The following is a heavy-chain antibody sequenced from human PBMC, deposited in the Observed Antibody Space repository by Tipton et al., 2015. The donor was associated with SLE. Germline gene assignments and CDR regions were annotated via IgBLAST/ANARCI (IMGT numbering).Heavy chain of an antibody. CDR1: GFTFSNYA. Sequence: SLRLSCAASGFTFSNYAMHWVRQAPGKGLEWVAVISYDGSNKYYADSVKGRFTISRDNSKNTLDLQMNSLRAEDTAVYYCARDWSTIAEYFQHWGQVILVTGSS. CDR2: ISYDGSNK. J-gene: IGHJ1*01. D-gene: IGHD4/OR15-4a*01. CDR3: ARDWSTIAEYFQH. V-gene: IGHV3-30-3*01.